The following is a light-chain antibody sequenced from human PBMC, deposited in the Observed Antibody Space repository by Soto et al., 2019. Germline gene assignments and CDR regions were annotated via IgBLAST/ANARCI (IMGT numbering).Light chain of an antibody. J-gene: IGLJ3*02. CDR2: GNS. V-gene: IGLV1-40*01. Sequence: QTVVTQPPSVSGAPGQRVTISCTGSSSNIGAGYDVHWYQQFPGTAPKVLIYGNSNRPSGVPDRFSGSKSGTSASLAITGLQAEDEAAYYCQSYDNSLSGSDWVFGGGTKLTVL. CDR3: QSYDNSLSGSDWV. CDR1: SSNIGAGYD.